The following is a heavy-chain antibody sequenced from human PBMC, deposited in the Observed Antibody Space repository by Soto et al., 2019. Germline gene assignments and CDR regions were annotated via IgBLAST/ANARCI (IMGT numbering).Heavy chain of an antibody. CDR1: GYPISSSTYY. CDR3: ARHPTGAYSGNYFWFDP. V-gene: IGHV4-39*01. Sequence: QVQLQESGPGLVKPSETLSLTCTVSGYPISSSTYYWGWIRQPPGQGLEWIGSIYYSGSTYYNPSIKSRVTMSVGTSKNQFSLQLSSVTAADTSVYYCARHPTGAYSGNYFWFDPWGQGTLVTVSS. J-gene: IGHJ5*02. CDR2: IYYSGST. D-gene: IGHD1-26*01.